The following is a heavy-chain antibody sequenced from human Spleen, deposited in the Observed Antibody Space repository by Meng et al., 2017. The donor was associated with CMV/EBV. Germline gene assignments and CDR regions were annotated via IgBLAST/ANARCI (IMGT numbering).Heavy chain of an antibody. D-gene: IGHD3-3*01. CDR1: GFTFSNSA. CDR2: IYSGGST. J-gene: IGHJ6*02. CDR3: ARDLGGSFGVVYYGMDV. V-gene: IGHV3-53*01. Sequence: GESLKISCAASGFTFSNSAMHWVRQAPGKGLEWVSVIYSGGSTYYADSVKGRFTISRDNSKNTLYLQMNSLRAEDTAVYYCARDLGGSFGVVYYGMDVWGQGTTVTVSS.